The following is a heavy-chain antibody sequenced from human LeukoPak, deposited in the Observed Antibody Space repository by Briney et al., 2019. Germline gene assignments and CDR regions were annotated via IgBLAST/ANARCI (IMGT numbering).Heavy chain of an antibody. CDR1: GFTFSSYA. D-gene: IGHD3-3*01. V-gene: IGHV3-23*01. J-gene: IGHJ4*02. CDR2: ISGSGGST. Sequence: GGSLRLSCAASGFTFSSYAMSWVRQAPGKGLEWVSAISGSGGSTYYADSVKGRFTISRDNSKNTLYLRMNSLRAEDTAVYYCAKDSDGTIFGGDGYWGQGTLVTVSS. CDR3: AKDSDGTIFGGDGY.